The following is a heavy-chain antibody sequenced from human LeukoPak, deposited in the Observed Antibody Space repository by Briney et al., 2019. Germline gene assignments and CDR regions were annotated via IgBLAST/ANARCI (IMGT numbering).Heavy chain of an antibody. D-gene: IGHD6-13*01. CDR2: ISGSGGYT. Sequence: GGSLRLSCVASGFXFNSYAISWVRQAPGKGLEWVSSISGSGGYTYYADSVKGRFTISRDNSNNALYLQMNSLRAEDTAVYYCSKARGTSSWFIWFDPWGQGTLVTVSS. J-gene: IGHJ5*02. CDR1: GFXFNSYA. V-gene: IGHV3-23*01. CDR3: SKARGTSSWFIWFDP.